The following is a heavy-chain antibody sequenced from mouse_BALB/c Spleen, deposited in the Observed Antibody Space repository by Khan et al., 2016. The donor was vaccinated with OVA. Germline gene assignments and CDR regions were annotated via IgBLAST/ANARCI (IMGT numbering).Heavy chain of an antibody. Sequence: EVQLQESGPGLVKPSQSLSLTCTVTGYSITSDYAWNWIRQFPGNKLEWMGFISYSGNTKYNPSLKSRFSITRDTSKNQFFLQLNSVTTEDTATXYCARGYGGDFVYWGQGTSLTVSS. D-gene: IGHD1-1*02. CDR3: ARGYGGDFVY. CDR1: GYSITSDYA. CDR2: ISYSGNT. V-gene: IGHV3-2*02. J-gene: IGHJ2*02.